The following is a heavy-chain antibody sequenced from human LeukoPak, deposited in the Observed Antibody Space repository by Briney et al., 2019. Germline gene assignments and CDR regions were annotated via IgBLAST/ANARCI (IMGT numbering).Heavy chain of an antibody. V-gene: IGHV4-59*01. CDR2: IHYSGST. J-gene: IGHJ6*03. CDR3: ARTTEGYCRGRSCYSYYYYMDV. CDR1: GGSISSYY. Sequence: PSETLSLTCTVSGGSISSYYWSWIRQPPGKGLEWIGYIHYSGSTNYNPSLKSRVTISVDTSKNQFSLKLSSVTAADTAVYYCARTTEGYCRGRSCYSYYYYMDVWGKGTTVTVSS. D-gene: IGHD2-15*01.